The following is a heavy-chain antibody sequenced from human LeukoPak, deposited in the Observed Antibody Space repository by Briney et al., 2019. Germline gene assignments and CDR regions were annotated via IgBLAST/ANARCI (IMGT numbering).Heavy chain of an antibody. CDR3: ARDYWWNYDY. CDR1: GFTFSDYA. D-gene: IGHD1-7*01. V-gene: IGHV3-30-3*01. Sequence: GGSLRLSCAASGFTFSDYARHWVRQAPGKGLEWVAVISKDGSDKYYPGSVRGRFTISRDNSKNTIYLQMDSLRAEDTAIYYCARDYWWNYDYWGQGTLVTVSS. J-gene: IGHJ4*02. CDR2: ISKDGSDK.